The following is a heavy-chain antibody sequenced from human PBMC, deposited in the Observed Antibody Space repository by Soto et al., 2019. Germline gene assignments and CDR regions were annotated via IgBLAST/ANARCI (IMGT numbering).Heavy chain of an antibody. D-gene: IGHD3-16*01. CDR1: GFTVSSDG. Sequence: GGALRLSCAASGFTVSSDGRSWVRQARGKGLEWVSAISGSGGRTYYADSVKGRFTISRDNSKNTLYLQMNSLRAEDTAVYYCAKGSYVPSYYYGMDVWGQGTTVTVSS. CDR2: ISGSGGRT. J-gene: IGHJ6*02. CDR3: AKGSYVPSYYYGMDV. V-gene: IGHV3-23*01.